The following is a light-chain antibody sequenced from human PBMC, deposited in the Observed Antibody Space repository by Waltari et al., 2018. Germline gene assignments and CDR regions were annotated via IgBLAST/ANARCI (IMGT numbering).Light chain of an antibody. CDR2: DVS. CDR1: SSDVGGYDF. V-gene: IGLV2-14*03. Sequence: QSALTQPASVSGSPGQSITISCTVTSSDVGGYDFVSWYQHHPGQAPQLLIFDVSYRPSGVSTRFSGSKSGNTASLTISGLQAEDEADYSCSSYTSTSTLVFGSGTKVTVL. J-gene: IGLJ1*01. CDR3: SSYTSTSTLV.